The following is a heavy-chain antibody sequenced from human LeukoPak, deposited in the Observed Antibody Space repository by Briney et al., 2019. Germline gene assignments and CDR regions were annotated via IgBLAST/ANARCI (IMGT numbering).Heavy chain of an antibody. Sequence: SETLSLTCTVSGGSITRSNYYWGWIRQPPGKGLEWIGSIYYSGSTYYNPSLKSRVTISVDTSKNHFSLKLSSVTAADTAVYYCARDTGERVIDYWGQGTLVTASS. CDR3: ARDTGERVIDY. V-gene: IGHV4-39*07. CDR1: GGSITRSNYY. J-gene: IGHJ4*02. CDR2: IYYSGST. D-gene: IGHD3-16*01.